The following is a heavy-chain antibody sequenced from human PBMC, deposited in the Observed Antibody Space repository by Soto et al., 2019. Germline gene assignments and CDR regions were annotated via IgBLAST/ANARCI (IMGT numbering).Heavy chain of an antibody. J-gene: IGHJ4*02. D-gene: IGHD4-4*01. CDR3: ARGMTTVTTIDY. Sequence: QLQLQESGSGLVKPSQTLSLTCAVSGGSISSGGHSWSWIRQPPGKGLEWIGYIYHSGSTYYNPSLKSRVTISVDRSKNQFSLKLSSVTAADTAVYYCARGMTTVTTIDYWGQGTLVTVSS. CDR2: IYHSGST. V-gene: IGHV4-30-2*01. CDR1: GGSISSGGHS.